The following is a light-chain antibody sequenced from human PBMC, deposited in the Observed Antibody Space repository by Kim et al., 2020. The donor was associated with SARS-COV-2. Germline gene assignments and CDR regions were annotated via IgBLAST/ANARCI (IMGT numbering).Light chain of an antibody. CDR2: QDS. J-gene: IGLJ3*02. V-gene: IGLV3-1*01. CDR1: KLGDKY. CDR3: QAWDSSTWV. Sequence: SVSPGQTASITCSGDKLGDKYACWYQQKPGQSTVLVIYQDSKRPSGIPERFSGSNSGNTATLTISGTQAMDEADYYCQAWDSSTWVFGGGTQLTV.